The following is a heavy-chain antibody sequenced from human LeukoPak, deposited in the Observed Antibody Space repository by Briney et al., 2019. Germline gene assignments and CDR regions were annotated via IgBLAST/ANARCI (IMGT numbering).Heavy chain of an antibody. CDR1: GLIFTDYW. J-gene: IGHJ1*01. CDR3: APSHGSLQH. D-gene: IGHD5-24*01. Sequence: PGGSLRLSCAASGLIFTDYWMHWVRQAPGKGLEWVSAISGSGGSTYYADSVKGRFTISRDNSKNTLYLQMNSLRAEDTAVYYCAPSHGSLQHWGQGTLVTVSS. V-gene: IGHV3-23*01. CDR2: ISGSGGST.